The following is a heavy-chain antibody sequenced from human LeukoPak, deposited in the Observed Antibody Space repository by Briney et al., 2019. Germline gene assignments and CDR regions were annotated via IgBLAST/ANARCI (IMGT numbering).Heavy chain of an antibody. CDR1: GDTFTSYY. CDR3: ARDRDYDSHRRGGGSWFDP. J-gene: IGHJ5*02. D-gene: IGHD3-22*01. Sequence: ASVKVSCKASGDTFTSYYMQWVRQAPGEGLEWMGIINHSGGSTSYAQKFQGRVTMTRDMSTSTVYMELSSLRSEDTAVYYCARDRDYDSHRRGGGSWFDPWGQGTLVTVSS. V-gene: IGHV1-46*01. CDR2: INHSGGST.